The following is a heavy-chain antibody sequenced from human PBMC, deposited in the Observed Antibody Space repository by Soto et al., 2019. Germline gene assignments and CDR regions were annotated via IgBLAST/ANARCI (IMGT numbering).Heavy chain of an antibody. CDR2: ISGSGGST. V-gene: IGHV3-23*01. J-gene: IGHJ3*02. CDR1: GFTFSSYA. CDR3: AKDQTQPGYSSSWYVVGDAFDI. Sequence: GGSLRLSCAASGFTFSSYAMSWVRQAPGKGLEWVSAISGSGGSTYYADSVKGRFTISRDNSKNKLYLQMNSLRAEDTAVYYCAKDQTQPGYSSSWYVVGDAFDIWGQGTMVTVSS. D-gene: IGHD6-13*01.